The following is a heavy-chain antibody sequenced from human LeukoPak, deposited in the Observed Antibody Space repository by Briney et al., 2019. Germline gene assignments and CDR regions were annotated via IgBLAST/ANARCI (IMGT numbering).Heavy chain of an antibody. J-gene: IGHJ5*02. CDR1: GYTLTELS. CDR2: FDPEDGET. CDR3: ARDGGLGYCSSTSCSGWFDP. V-gene: IGHV1-24*01. D-gene: IGHD2-2*01. Sequence: ASVKVSCKVSGYTLTELSMHWVRQAPGKGLEWMGGFDPEDGETIYAQKFQGRVTMTRDTSTSTVYMELSSLRSEDTAVYYCARDGGLGYCSSTSCSGWFDPWGQGTLVTVSS.